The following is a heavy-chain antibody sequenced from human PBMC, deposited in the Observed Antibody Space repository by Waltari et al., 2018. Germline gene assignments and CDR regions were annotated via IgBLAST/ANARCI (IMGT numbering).Heavy chain of an antibody. D-gene: IGHD2-15*01. V-gene: IGHV4-39*01. Sequence: QLQLQESGPGLVKPSETLSLTCTVPGGSISSSSYYWGWIRQPPGKGLEWIGSIYYSGSTYYNPSLKSRVTISVDTSKNQFSLKLSSVTAADTAVYYCARQEYCSGGSCYSTDYWGQGTLVTVSS. CDR3: ARQEYCSGGSCYSTDY. CDR2: IYYSGST. J-gene: IGHJ4*02. CDR1: GGSISSSSYY.